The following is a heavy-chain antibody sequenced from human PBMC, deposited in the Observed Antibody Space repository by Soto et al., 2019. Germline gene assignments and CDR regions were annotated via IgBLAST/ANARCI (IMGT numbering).Heavy chain of an antibody. CDR1: GGSIISYY. D-gene: IGHD1-1*01. CDR3: TTGGDASKTGY. CDR2: IYYSXST. V-gene: IGHV4-59*08. Sequence: XXTLSLTCTVSGGSIISYYWSWIRQPPGKGLEWIGXIYYSXSTNYKPSLKXXVTISVDTXRNDSSLRPSSVNAADKAVYYCTTGGDASKTGYWGKGTLVTVYS. J-gene: IGHJ4*02.